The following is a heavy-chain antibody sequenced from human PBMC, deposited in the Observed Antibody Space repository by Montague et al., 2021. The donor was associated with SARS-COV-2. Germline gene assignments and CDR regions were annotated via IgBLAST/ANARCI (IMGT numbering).Heavy chain of an antibody. Sequence: TLSLTCTVSGGSITSGSYYWSWIRQPAGNGLEWIGRIYSSGSTTYNPSLKSRVTISVDTSKNQFSLKLSSVTAADTAVYYCARMGWLRGWFDTWGQGTMVTVSS. CDR1: GGSITSGSYY. CDR2: IYSSGST. D-gene: IGHD5-12*01. J-gene: IGHJ5*02. CDR3: ARMGWLRGWFDT. V-gene: IGHV4-61*02.